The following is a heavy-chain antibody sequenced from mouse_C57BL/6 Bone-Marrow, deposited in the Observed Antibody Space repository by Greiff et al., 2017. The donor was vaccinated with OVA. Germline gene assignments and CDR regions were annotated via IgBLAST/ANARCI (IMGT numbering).Heavy chain of an antibody. CDR3: ARRGYGSVYYAMDY. Sequence: VQLQESGAELARPGASVKLSCKASGYTFTSYGISWVKQRTGQGLEWIGEIYPRSGNTYYNEKFKGKATLTADKSSSTAYMELRSLTSEDSAVYFCARRGYGSVYYAMDYWGQGTSVTVSS. D-gene: IGHD1-1*01. CDR2: IYPRSGNT. CDR1: GYTFTSYG. V-gene: IGHV1-81*01. J-gene: IGHJ4*01.